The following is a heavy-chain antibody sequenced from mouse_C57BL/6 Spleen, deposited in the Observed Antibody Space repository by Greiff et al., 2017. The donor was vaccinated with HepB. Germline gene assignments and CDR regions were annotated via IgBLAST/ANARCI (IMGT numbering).Heavy chain of an antibody. CDR1: GYTFTDYY. CDR2: IYPGSGNT. CDR3: ARGGVYYDYNYYAMDY. J-gene: IGHJ4*01. V-gene: IGHV1-76*01. D-gene: IGHD2-4*01. Sequence: VQLQESGAELVRPGASVKLSCKASGYTFTDYYINWVKQRPGHGLEWIARIYPGSGNTYYNEKFKGKATLTAEKSSSTAYMQLSSLTSEDSAVYFCARGGVYYDYNYYAMDYWGQGTSVTVSS.